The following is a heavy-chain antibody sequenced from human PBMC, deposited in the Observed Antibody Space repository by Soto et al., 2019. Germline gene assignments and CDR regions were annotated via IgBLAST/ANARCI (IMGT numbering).Heavy chain of an antibody. J-gene: IGHJ4*02. CDR3: AREGFSGYEALDY. D-gene: IGHD5-12*01. Sequence: QVHLQESGPGLLKPSETLSLTCGVSGGPIRSYYLSWVRQAPGKGLEWIAYIAYTGITGYNPALRSRVTISGDTSQNLFSLKMTSVTAADTAVYYCAREGFSGYEALDYCGQGILVTVSS. CDR2: IAYTGIT. CDR1: GGPIRSYY. V-gene: IGHV4-59*01.